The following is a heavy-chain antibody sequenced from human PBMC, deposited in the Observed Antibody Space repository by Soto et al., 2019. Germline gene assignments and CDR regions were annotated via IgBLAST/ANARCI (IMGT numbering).Heavy chain of an antibody. J-gene: IGHJ4*02. CDR1: GYSFAGYW. CDR3: ARQIYDSDTGPNFQYYFDS. Sequence: PGESLKISCKGAGYSFAGYWITWVRQKPGKGLEWMGRIDPSDSQTYYSPSFRGHVTISATKSITTVFLQWSSLRASDTAMYYCARQIYDSDTGPNFQYYFDSWGQGTPVTVSS. CDR2: IDPSDSQT. V-gene: IGHV5-10-1*01. D-gene: IGHD3-22*01.